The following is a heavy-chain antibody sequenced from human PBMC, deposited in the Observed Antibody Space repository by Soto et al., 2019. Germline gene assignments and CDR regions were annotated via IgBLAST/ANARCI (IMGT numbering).Heavy chain of an antibody. CDR1: GGSISSYY. V-gene: IGHV4-59*01. J-gene: IGHJ4*01. CDR2: IYYSGST. Sequence: PSETLSLTCTVSGGSISSYYWSWIRQPPGKGLEWIGYIYYSGSTNYNPSLKSRVTISVDTSKNQFSLKLSSVTAADTAVYYCTRFTRAYYFDYSGHGTLLTVSS. CDR3: TRFTRAYYFDY. D-gene: IGHD1-26*01.